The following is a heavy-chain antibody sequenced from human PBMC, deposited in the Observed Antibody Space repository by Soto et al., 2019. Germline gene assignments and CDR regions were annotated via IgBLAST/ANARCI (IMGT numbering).Heavy chain of an antibody. Sequence: GGSLRLSCAASGFTFSSYCMHWVRQAPGKGLEWVAVISYDGSNKYYADSVKGRFTISRDNSKNTLYLQMNSLRAEDTAVYYCAKDRYGDYVLYFQHWGQGTLVTVSS. CDR3: AKDRYGDYVLYFQH. CDR1: GFTFSSYC. J-gene: IGHJ1*01. D-gene: IGHD4-17*01. V-gene: IGHV3-30*18. CDR2: ISYDGSNK.